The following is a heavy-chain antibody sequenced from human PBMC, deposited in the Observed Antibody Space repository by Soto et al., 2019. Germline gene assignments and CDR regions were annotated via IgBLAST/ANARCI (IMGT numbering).Heavy chain of an antibody. D-gene: IGHD2-2*03. V-gene: IGHV3-23*01. CDR2: IYGGGNGP. CDR1: GFTFSDFA. Sequence: EVQVLESGGGLVQPGGSLRLSCAATGFTFSDFAMSWVRQAPGKGLEWVSRIYGGGNGPHYADSVKGRVTISRDNSKNTLYLQMNTLRAEDTAVYYCAKMEGMDPWASSCDYWGQGTRVTVSS. J-gene: IGHJ4*02. CDR3: AKMEGMDPWASSCDY.